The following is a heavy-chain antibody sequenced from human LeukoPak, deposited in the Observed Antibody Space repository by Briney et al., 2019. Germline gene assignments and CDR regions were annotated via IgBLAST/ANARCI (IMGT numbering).Heavy chain of an antibody. D-gene: IGHD1-14*01. J-gene: IGHJ5*02. Sequence: PSETLSLTCTVSGDSISSYYWSWIRQPPGKGLEWIGYIYYSGSTNYNPSLKSRVTISVDTSKNQFSLKLSSVTAADTAVYYCARRRYLCCFDPWGQGTLVTVSS. CDR2: IYYSGST. CDR3: ARRRYLCCFDP. V-gene: IGHV4-59*12. CDR1: GDSISSYY.